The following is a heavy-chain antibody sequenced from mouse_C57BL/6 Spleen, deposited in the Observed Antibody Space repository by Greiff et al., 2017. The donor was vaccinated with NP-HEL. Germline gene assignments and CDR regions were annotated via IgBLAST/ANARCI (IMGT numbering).Heavy chain of an antibody. J-gene: IGHJ3*01. Sequence: QVQLQQPGAELVKPGASVKLSCKASGYTFTSYWMQWVKQRPGQGLEWIGEIDPSDSYTNYNQKFKGKATLTVDTSSSTAYMQLSSLTSEDSAVYYCARSHDGYYEDYWGQGTLVTVSA. CDR1: GYTFTSYW. CDR2: IDPSDSYT. D-gene: IGHD2-3*01. CDR3: ARSHDGYYEDY. V-gene: IGHV1-50*01.